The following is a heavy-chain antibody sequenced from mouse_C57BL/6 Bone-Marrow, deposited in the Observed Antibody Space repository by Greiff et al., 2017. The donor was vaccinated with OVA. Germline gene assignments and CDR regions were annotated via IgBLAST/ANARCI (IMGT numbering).Heavy chain of an antibody. D-gene: IGHD1-1*01. CDR2: IYPGSGST. CDR1: GYTFTSYW. V-gene: IGHV1-55*01. J-gene: IGHJ2*01. Sequence: QVQLQQPGAELVKPGASVKMSCKASGYTFTSYWITWVKQRPGQGLEWIGDIYPGSGSTNYTEKFKSKSTLTVDTSSSTAYMQLSSLTSEDSAVYYGASNYYGSSYFDYWGQGTTLTVSS. CDR3: ASNYYGSSYFDY.